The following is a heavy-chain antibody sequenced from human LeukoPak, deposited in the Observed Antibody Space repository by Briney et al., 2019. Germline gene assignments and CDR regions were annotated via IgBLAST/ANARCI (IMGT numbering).Heavy chain of an antibody. Sequence: SETLSLTCTVSGYSISSGYYWGWIRQPPGKGLEWIGSIYHSGSTYYNPSLKRRVTISVDTSKNQFSLKLSSVTAADTAVYYCARDQRYNWNPRAGSDWFDPWGQGTLVTVSS. CDR3: ARDQRYNWNPRAGSDWFDP. D-gene: IGHD1-20*01. CDR1: GYSISSGYY. V-gene: IGHV4-38-2*02. CDR2: IYHSGST. J-gene: IGHJ5*02.